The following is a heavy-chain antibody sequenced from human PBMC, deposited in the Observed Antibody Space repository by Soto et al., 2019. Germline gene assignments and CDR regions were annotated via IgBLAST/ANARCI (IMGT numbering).Heavy chain of an antibody. V-gene: IGHV1-69*13. CDR3: ARHARIQLLGPMDYCYGMYV. CDR1: GGTFSSYA. Sequence: SVKVSCKASGGTFSSYAISWVRQAPGQGLEWMGGIIPIFGTANYAQKFQGRVTITADESTSTAYMELSSLRSEDTAVYYCARHARIQLLGPMDYCYGMYVWGQGSTVTVSS. D-gene: IGHD5-18*01. CDR2: IIPIFGTA. J-gene: IGHJ6*02.